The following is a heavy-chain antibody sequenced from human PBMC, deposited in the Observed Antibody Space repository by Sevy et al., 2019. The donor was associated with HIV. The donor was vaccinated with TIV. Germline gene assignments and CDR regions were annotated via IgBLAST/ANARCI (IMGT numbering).Heavy chain of an antibody. CDR1: GFTFSSFE. V-gene: IGHV3-48*03. CDR2: ISSSGSLI. J-gene: IGHJ4*02. CDR3: TRDLPPSATTVAHFYY. D-gene: IGHD4-17*01. Sequence: GESLKISCAASGFTFSSFEMNWVRQTPGKGLEWVSFISSSGSLIYYADSVKGRFTISRDNAKNSLYLQMNSLRAEDTGVYYCTRDLPPSATTVAHFYYWCRGSLVTVSS.